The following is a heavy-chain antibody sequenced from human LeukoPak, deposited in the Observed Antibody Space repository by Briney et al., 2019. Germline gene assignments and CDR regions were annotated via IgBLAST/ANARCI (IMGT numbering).Heavy chain of an antibody. Sequence: SQTLSLTCTVSGGSISSGDYYWSWIRQPPGKGLEWIGYIYYSGSTYYNPSLKSRVTLSVDTSKNQFSLKLSSVTAADTAVYYCARTVVAATGEANWFDPWGQGTLVTVSS. D-gene: IGHD2-15*01. J-gene: IGHJ5*02. CDR1: GGSISSGDYY. V-gene: IGHV4-30-4*08. CDR3: ARTVVAATGEANWFDP. CDR2: IYYSGST.